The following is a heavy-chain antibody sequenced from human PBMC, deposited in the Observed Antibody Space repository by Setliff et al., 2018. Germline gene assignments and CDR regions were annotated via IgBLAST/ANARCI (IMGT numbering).Heavy chain of an antibody. CDR3: AGTPARGTTWLSPFDY. J-gene: IGHJ4*02. CDR1: GESFSNNY. CDR2: SDHSGST. Sequence: PSETLSLTCSVYGESFSNNYWSWIRQPPGEGLEWIGESDHSGSTSYNPSLKSRLTMSVDTSKNQISLKITSVTAADTALYSCAGTPARGTTWLSPFDYWGQGIQVTVSS. V-gene: IGHV4-34*01. D-gene: IGHD3-9*01.